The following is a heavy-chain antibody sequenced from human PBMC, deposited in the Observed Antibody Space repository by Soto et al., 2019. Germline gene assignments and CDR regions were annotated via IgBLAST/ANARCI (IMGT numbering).Heavy chain of an antibody. V-gene: IGHV1-18*03. CDR3: ARLYYDFWSGYHDAFDI. CDR1: GYTFTSYG. CDR2: ISAYNGNT. J-gene: IGHJ3*02. D-gene: IGHD3-3*01. Sequence: VKVSCKASGYTFTSYGISWVRQAPGQGLEWMGWISAYNGNTNYAQKLQGRVTMTTDTSTSTAYMELRSLRSDDMAAYYCARLYYDFWSGYHDAFDIWGQGTMVTVSS.